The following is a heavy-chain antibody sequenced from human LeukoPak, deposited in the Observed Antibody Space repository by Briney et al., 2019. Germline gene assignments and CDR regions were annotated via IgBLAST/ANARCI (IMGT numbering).Heavy chain of an antibody. J-gene: IGHJ4*02. CDR3: ARANCGGDCYWGYYFDY. V-gene: IGHV3-48*01. D-gene: IGHD2-21*02. CDR1: GFTFSSYN. Sequence: GGSLRLSCAASGFTFSSYNMNWVRQAPGKGLEWVSYISSSSRTIYYADSVKGRFTISRDNAKNSLYLQMNSLRAEDTAVYYCARANCGGDCYWGYYFDYWGQGTLVTVSS. CDR2: ISSSSRTI.